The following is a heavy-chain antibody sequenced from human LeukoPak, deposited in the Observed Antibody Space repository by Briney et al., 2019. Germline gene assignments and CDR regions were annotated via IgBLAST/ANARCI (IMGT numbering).Heavy chain of an antibody. CDR3: ARGGPILRGWFDP. CDR1: GGSFSGYY. Sequence: PSETLSLTCAVYGGSFSGYYWSWIRQPPGKGLEWIGEINHSGSTNYNPSLKSRVTISVDTSKNQFSLKLSSVTAADTAVYYCARGGPILRGWFDPGGQGTLVTVSS. V-gene: IGHV4-34*01. CDR2: INHSGST. J-gene: IGHJ5*02. D-gene: IGHD2/OR15-2a*01.